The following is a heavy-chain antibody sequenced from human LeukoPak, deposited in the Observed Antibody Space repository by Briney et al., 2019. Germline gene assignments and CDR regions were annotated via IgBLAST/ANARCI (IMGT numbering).Heavy chain of an antibody. CDR2: IYYSGST. CDR3: ARRGVVVPAAMHDAFDI. CDR1: GGSISSSSYY. D-gene: IGHD2-2*01. V-gene: IGHV4-39*01. Sequence: SETLSLTCTVSGGSISSSSYYWGWIRQPPGKGLEWIGSIYYSGSTYYNPSLKSRVTISVDTSKNQFSLKLSSVTAADTAVYYCARRGVVVPAAMHDAFDIWGQGTMVTVYS. J-gene: IGHJ3*02.